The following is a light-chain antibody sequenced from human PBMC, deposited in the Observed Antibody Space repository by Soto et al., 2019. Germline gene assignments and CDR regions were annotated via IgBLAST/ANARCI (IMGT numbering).Light chain of an antibody. Sequence: IQMTQSPSSLSASIGDTVTITCRASQTIDRYLNWFQQKSGQAPKLLMNAASSLRSGVPSRFSASGSGTDFTLTISSLQPEDYATYYCQQSYNAPFNFGPGTKLD. V-gene: IGKV1-39*01. CDR2: AAS. J-gene: IGKJ3*01. CDR1: QTIDRY. CDR3: QQSYNAPFN.